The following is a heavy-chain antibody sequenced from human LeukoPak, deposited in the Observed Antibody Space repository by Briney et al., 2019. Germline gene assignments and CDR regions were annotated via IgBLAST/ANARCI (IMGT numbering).Heavy chain of an antibody. CDR1: GFTFSSYA. D-gene: IGHD5-18*01. Sequence: PGGSLRLSCAASGFTFSSYAMSWVRQAPGKGLEWVSAISGSGGSTYYADSVKGRFTISRDNSKNTLYLQMNSLRAEDTAVYYCARVWHWDTDGDYFDYWGQGTLVTVSS. J-gene: IGHJ4*02. CDR2: ISGSGGST. CDR3: ARVWHWDTDGDYFDY. V-gene: IGHV3-23*01.